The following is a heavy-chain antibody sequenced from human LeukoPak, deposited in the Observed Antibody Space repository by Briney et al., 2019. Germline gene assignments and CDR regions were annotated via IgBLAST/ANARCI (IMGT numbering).Heavy chain of an antibody. CDR1: GFTVSSNY. CDR2: IYSGGST. CDR3: ARDTSTGTTSH. Sequence: GGSLRLSCAASGFTVSSNYMSWVRQAPGKGLEWVSVIYSGGSTYYADSVKGRFTISRDNSKNTLYLQMNSLRAEDTAVYYCARDTSTGTTSHWGQGTLVTVSS. J-gene: IGHJ4*02. V-gene: IGHV3-66*01. D-gene: IGHD1-1*01.